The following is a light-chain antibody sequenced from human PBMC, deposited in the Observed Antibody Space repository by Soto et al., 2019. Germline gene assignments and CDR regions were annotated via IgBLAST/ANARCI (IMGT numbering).Light chain of an antibody. CDR3: CSYAGSFYG. CDR2: DVS. Sequence: QSALTQPRSVSGSPGQSVTISCTGTSSDVGGYNYVSWYQQHPGKAPKLMIYDVSKRPPGVPDRFSGSKSGNTASLTISGLQAEDEADYYCCSYAGSFYGFGTGTKVTVL. J-gene: IGLJ1*01. CDR1: SSDVGGYNY. V-gene: IGLV2-11*01.